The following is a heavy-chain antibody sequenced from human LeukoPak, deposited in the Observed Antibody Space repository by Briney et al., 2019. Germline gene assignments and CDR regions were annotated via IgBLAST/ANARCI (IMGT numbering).Heavy chain of an antibody. CDR1: GGTFSSYA. J-gene: IGHJ5*02. Sequence: ASVKVSCKASGGTFSSYAISWVRQAPGQGLEWMGGIIPIFGTANYAQKFQGRVTITADESTSTAYMELSSLRSEDTAVYYCARVSLSTDYGDYVGWFDPWGQGTLVTVSS. CDR2: IIPIFGTA. V-gene: IGHV1-69*13. D-gene: IGHD4-17*01. CDR3: ARVSLSTDYGDYVGWFDP.